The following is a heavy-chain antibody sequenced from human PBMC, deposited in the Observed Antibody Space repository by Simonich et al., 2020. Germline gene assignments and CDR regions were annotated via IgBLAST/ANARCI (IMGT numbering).Heavy chain of an antibody. D-gene: IGHD3-9*01. J-gene: IGHJ4*02. CDR1: GFSLSNARMG. CDR3: ARDYDILTGYYTFDY. V-gene: IGHV2-26*02. CDR2: IFSNDEK. Sequence: QVTLKESGPVLVKPTETLTLTCTVSGFSLSNARMGVSWIRQPPGQALELVAHIFSNDEKSYSPSLKSRLTITQDTSKRQVVLTMTNMDPVDTATYYCARDYDILTGYYTFDYWGQGTLVTVSS.